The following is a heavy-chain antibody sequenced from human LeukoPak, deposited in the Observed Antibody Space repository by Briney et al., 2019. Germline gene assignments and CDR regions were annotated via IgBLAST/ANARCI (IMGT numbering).Heavy chain of an antibody. CDR3: AREFGHNRWYFDY. J-gene: IGHJ4*02. D-gene: IGHD5-24*01. CDR1: GGSFSGYY. V-gene: IGHV4-34*01. Sequence: PSETLSLTCAVYGGSFSGYYWSWIRQPPGKGLEWIGEINHSGSTNYNPSLKSRVTISVDTSKNQFSLKLSSVTAADTAVYYCAREFGHNRWYFDYWGQGALVTVSS. CDR2: INHSGST.